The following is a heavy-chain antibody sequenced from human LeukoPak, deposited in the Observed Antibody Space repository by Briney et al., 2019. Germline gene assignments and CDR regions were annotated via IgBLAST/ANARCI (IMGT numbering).Heavy chain of an antibody. CDR3: VRHTAAVYYFDY. D-gene: IGHD6-13*01. J-gene: IGHJ4*02. Sequence: PSETLSLTCTVSGDSISSSSYYWGRIRQPPGKGLEWVGSFYYSASTYYNPSLKSRVTISVDTSKNQFSLKLSSVTTADTAVYYCVRHTAAVYYFDYWGQGTLVTVSS. CDR2: FYYSAST. CDR1: GDSISSSSYY. V-gene: IGHV4-39*01.